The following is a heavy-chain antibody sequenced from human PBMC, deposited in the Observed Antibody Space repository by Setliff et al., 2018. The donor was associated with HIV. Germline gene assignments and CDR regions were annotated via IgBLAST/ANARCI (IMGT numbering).Heavy chain of an antibody. CDR2: IKSDGSST. CDR3: AREDVTTSGLDI. J-gene: IGHJ3*02. CDR1: GFTFSSHW. V-gene: IGHV3-74*01. D-gene: IGHD4-17*01. Sequence: RLSCAASGFTFSSHWMHWVRQAPGKGLVWVSRIKSDGSSTAYADSVKGRFTISRDNAKSTLYLQMNSLRVEDTAVYYCAREDVTTSGLDIWGQGTMVTVSS.